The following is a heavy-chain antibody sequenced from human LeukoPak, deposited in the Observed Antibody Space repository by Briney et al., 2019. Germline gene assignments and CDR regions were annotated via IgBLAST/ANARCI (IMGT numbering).Heavy chain of an antibody. Sequence: SETLSLTCTVSGGSISSYYWSWIRQPPGKGLEWIGYIYYSGSTNYNPSLKSRVTISVDTSKNQFSLKLSSVTAADAAVYYCARDYGSGSYYRAFDIWAQGTMLTVPS. D-gene: IGHD3-10*01. J-gene: IGHJ3*02. CDR3: ARDYGSGSYYRAFDI. CDR2: IYYSGST. CDR1: GGSISSYY. V-gene: IGHV4-59*01.